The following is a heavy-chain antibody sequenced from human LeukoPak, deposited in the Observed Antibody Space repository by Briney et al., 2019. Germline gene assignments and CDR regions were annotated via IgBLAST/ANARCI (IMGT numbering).Heavy chain of an antibody. D-gene: IGHD3-3*01. V-gene: IGHV3-49*04. J-gene: IGHJ4*02. Sequence: PGGSLRLFCTASGFTFGDYAMSWVRQAPGKGLEWVGFIRSKAYGGTTEYAASVKGRFTISRDDSKSIAYLQMNSLKTEDTAVYYCTRGSGRRVDYWGQGTLVTVSS. CDR2: IRSKAYGGTT. CDR3: TRGSGRRVDY. CDR1: GFTFGDYA.